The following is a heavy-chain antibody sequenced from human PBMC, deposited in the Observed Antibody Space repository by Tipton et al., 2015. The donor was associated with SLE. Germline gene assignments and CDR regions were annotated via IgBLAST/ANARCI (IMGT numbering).Heavy chain of an antibody. V-gene: IGHV3-48*03. CDR1: GFTFSSYE. CDR2: ISSSGSTI. D-gene: IGHD3-22*01. Sequence: GSLRLSCAASGFTFSSYEMNWVRQAPGKGLEWVSYISSSGSTIYYADSVKGRFTISRDNAKNSLYLQMNSLRAEDTAVYYCARGWYYYDSSGYSGFDYWGQGTLVTVSS. J-gene: IGHJ4*02. CDR3: ARGWYYYDSSGYSGFDY.